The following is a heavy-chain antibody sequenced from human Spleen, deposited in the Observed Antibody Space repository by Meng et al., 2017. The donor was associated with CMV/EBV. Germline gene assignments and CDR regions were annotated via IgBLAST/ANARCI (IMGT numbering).Heavy chain of an antibody. CDR3: AKDSTYSA. CDR1: GFTFSSYA. CDR2: IYAGGRSA. D-gene: IGHD6-13*01. J-gene: IGHJ5*02. Sequence: GESLKISCVVSGFTFSSYAMSWVRQAPGKGLEWVAVIYAGGRSAYYADSVKGRFTIFRDSSKNTVYLEMNSLRAEDTALYYCAKDSTYSAWGQGTLVTVSS. V-gene: IGHV3-23*03.